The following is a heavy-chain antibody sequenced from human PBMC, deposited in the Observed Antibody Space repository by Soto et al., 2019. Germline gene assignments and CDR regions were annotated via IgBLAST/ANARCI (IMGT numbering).Heavy chain of an antibody. Sequence: PGGSLRLSCAASRFTFGNYGMSWVRQGPGKGLEWVSGISPTGDKTYYADTVKGRFIISRDNSQKTLSLEMNNVRAEDTAVYYCAKRYGSGSYRDFNSYYGMDIWGQGTTVTVSS. D-gene: IGHD3-10*01. J-gene: IGHJ6*02. CDR2: ISPTGDKT. CDR1: RFTFGNYG. CDR3: AKRYGSGSYRDFNSYYGMDI. V-gene: IGHV3-23*01.